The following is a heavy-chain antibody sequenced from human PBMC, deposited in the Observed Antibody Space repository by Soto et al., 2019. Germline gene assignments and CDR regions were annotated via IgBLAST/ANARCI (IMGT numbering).Heavy chain of an antibody. V-gene: IGHV3-21*06. CDR2: ISGGGSYI. CDR3: ARDSDCHSTSCFFPPHV. CDR1: GFTFSDEN. Sequence: GGSLRLSCSASGFTFSDENMSWVRQVPGKGLEWVSGISGGGSYIFYADSVQGRFSISRDNPKNSLFLEMNSLRVEDTAVYYCARDSDCHSTSCFFPPHVWGQGTTVTAP. J-gene: IGHJ6*02. D-gene: IGHD2-2*01.